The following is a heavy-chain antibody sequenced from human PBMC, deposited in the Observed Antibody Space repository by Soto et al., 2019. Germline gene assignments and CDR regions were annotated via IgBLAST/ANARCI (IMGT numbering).Heavy chain of an antibody. Sequence: EVQLVESGGGLVQPGGSLRLSCAASGLTFSSYWMHWVRQVPGKGLVWVSRINSDGSRTSYADSVKGRFTISRDNAKNTLYLQMNSLRAKDTAVYYCAVAVAGPTAIGYWGQGTLVTVSS. CDR3: AVAVAGPTAIGY. CDR2: INSDGSRT. V-gene: IGHV3-74*01. D-gene: IGHD6-19*01. J-gene: IGHJ4*02. CDR1: GLTFSSYW.